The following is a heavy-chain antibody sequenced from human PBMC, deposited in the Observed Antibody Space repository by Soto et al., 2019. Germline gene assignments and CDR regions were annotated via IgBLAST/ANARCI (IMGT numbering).Heavy chain of an antibody. CDR1: GYTFTSYG. D-gene: IGHD3-10*01. V-gene: IGHV1-18*01. CDR2: ISAYNGNT. Sequence: GASVKVSCKASGYTFTSYGISWVRQAPGQGLEWMGWISAYNGNTNYAQKLQGRVTMNTDISTSTAYMELRSLRSDDTAVYYCARERPEWFGEFRQNWFDPWGQGTLVTVSS. CDR3: ARERPEWFGEFRQNWFDP. J-gene: IGHJ5*02.